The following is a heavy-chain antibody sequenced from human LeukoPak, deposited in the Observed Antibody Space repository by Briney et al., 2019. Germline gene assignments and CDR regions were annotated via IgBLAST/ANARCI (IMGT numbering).Heavy chain of an antibody. CDR3: AKGRGSCDY. Sequence: GGTLRLSCAASGLTFTSYGMSWVRQAPGKGLEWVSGISGSGSSTYYADSGKGRFTISRDNPKNTLYLQMSSLRADDTAVYYCAKGRGSCDYWGQGTLVTVSS. J-gene: IGHJ4*02. CDR2: ISGSGSST. V-gene: IGHV3-23*01. CDR1: GLTFTSYG.